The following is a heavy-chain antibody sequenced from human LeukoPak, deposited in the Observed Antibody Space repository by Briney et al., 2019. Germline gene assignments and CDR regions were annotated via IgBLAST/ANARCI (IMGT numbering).Heavy chain of an antibody. V-gene: IGHV3-30-3*01. D-gene: IGHD4-23*01. CDR2: ISYDGSNK. J-gene: IGHJ3*02. CDR1: GFTFSSYA. CDR3: ARESQTTVVMGDAFDI. Sequence: GRSLRLSCAASGFTFSSYAMHWVRQAPGKGLEWVAVISYDGSNKYYADSVKGRFTISRDNSKNTLYLQMNSLRAEDTAVYYCARESQTTVVMGDAFDIWGQGTMVTVSS.